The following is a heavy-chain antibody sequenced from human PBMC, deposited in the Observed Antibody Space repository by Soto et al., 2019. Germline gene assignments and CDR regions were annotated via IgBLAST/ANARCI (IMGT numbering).Heavy chain of an antibody. CDR3: ARGRRWLPRGAFDI. J-gene: IGHJ3*02. D-gene: IGHD6-19*01. CDR1: GGSFSGYY. V-gene: IGHV4-34*01. Sequence: PSETLSLTCAVYGGSFSGYYWSWIRQPPGKGLEWVGEINHSGSTNSNPSLNSRVTISVYTSKNQFSLKLSSVTAADTAVYYCARGRRWLPRGAFDIWGQGTMVTVSS. CDR2: INHSGST.